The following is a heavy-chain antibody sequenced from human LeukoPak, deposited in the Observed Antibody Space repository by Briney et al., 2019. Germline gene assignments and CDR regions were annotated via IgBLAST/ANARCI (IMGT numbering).Heavy chain of an antibody. CDR2: IKQDGNEK. CDR1: GFRFNTCW. D-gene: IGHD4/OR15-4a*01. V-gene: IGHV3-7*01. CDR3: ARDTLGEGEDANYAVYYFDY. Sequence: PGGSLRLSCAASGFRFNTCWMSWVRQAPGKGLEWVANIKQDGNEKYYADSVKGRFTISRDNGKNSLDLQMNSLRADDTAVYYCARDTLGEGEDANYAVYYFDYWGQGTVVTVSS. J-gene: IGHJ4*02.